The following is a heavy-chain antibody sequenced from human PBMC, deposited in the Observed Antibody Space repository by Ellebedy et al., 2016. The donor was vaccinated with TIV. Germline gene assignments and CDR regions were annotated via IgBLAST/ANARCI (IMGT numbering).Heavy chain of an antibody. CDR2: ITGSGSNT. Sequence: PGGSLRLSCAASGFTFSSYAMSWVRQAPGKGLEWVSSITGSGSNTYYADSVKGRFTISRDNSKNTLYVQMNSLRVEDTAVYHCAKHRRESSGYHFENWGQGILVTVSS. V-gene: IGHV3-23*01. CDR1: GFTFSSYA. D-gene: IGHD3-22*01. J-gene: IGHJ4*02. CDR3: AKHRRESSGYHFEN.